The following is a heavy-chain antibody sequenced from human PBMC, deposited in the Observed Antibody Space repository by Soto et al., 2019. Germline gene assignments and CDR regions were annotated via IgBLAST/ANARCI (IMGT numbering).Heavy chain of an antibody. D-gene: IGHD3-10*01. V-gene: IGHV3-23*01. CDR3: AKDRYGSGSYYVNWFDP. J-gene: IGHJ5*02. CDR2: ISGSGGST. Sequence: EVQLLESGGGLVQPGGSLRLSCAASGFTFSSYAMSWVRQAPGKGLEWVSAISGSGGSTYYADSVKGRFTISSDNSKNTLYLQMNSLRAEDTAVYYCAKDRYGSGSYYVNWFDPWGQGTLVTVSS. CDR1: GFTFSSYA.